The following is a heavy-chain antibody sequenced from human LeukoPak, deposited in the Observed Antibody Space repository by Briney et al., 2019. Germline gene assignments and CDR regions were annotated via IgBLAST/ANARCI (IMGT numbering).Heavy chain of an antibody. Sequence: ASVKVSCKASGYTFTSYDINWVRQATGQGLEWMGWMNPNSGNTGYAQKFQGRVTMTRNTSISTAYMELSSLRSEDTAVYYCARKGYIAAAGTPYYYYYYGMDVWGQGTTVTVSS. V-gene: IGHV1-8*01. CDR3: ARKGYIAAAGTPYYYYYYGMDV. CDR2: MNPNSGNT. CDR1: GYTFTSYD. D-gene: IGHD6-13*01. J-gene: IGHJ6*02.